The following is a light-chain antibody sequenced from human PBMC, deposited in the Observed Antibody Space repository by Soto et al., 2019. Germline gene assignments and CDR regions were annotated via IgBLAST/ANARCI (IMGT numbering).Light chain of an antibody. J-gene: IGKJ2*01. CDR3: QKDNRLYT. V-gene: IGKV1-5*03. CDR2: KAS. CDR1: QSISSW. Sequence: DIQMTQSPSTLSASVGDRVTITCRASQSISSWLAWYQQKPGKAPKLLIYKASSLECGVPSRFSGSGSVTELTVTIRSLQHDQFETYECQKDNRLYTSGQGTTPELK.